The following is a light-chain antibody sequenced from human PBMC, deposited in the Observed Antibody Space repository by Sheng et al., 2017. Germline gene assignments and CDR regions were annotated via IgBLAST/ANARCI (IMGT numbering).Light chain of an antibody. V-gene: IGKV3D-20*01. Sequence: IVLTQSPDTLSLSPGERASLSCRASQNFNNNYFAWFQQRPGLPPRLLIYEISKRATGVPDRFTGSGSGTDFTLTISRLEPEDFAVYYCQQSGAFGQGTRLEIK. CDR2: EIS. CDR1: QNFNNNY. CDR3: QQSGA. J-gene: IGKJ2*01.